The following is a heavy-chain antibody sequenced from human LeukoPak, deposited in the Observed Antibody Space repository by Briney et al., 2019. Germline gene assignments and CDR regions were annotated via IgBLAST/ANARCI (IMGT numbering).Heavy chain of an antibody. V-gene: IGHV3-48*01. CDR2: ISSSSSTI. J-gene: IGHJ3*02. CDR3: ASDSAFYYYDSSGYRDAFDI. D-gene: IGHD3-22*01. CDR1: GFTFSSYS. Sequence: GGSLRLSCAASGFTFSSYSMNWVRQAPGKGLEGVSYISSSSSTIYYADSVKGRFTISRDNAKNSLYLQMNSLRAEDTAVYYCASDSAFYYYDSSGYRDAFDIWGQGTMVTVSS.